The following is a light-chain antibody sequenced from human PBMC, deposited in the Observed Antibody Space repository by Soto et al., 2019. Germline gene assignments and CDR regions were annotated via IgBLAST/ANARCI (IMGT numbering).Light chain of an antibody. CDR1: QGISSY. V-gene: IGKV1-9*01. Sequence: DIQLTQSPSFLSASVGDIVTITCRASQGISSYLAWYQQKPGKAPKLLIYAASTLQSGVPSRFSGSRSGTEFTLTISSLQPEDFATYYCQQHNSYPLTFGGGTKVEIK. J-gene: IGKJ4*01. CDR2: AAS. CDR3: QQHNSYPLT.